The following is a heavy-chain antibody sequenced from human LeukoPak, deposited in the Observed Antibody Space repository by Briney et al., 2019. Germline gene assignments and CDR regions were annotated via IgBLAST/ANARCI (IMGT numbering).Heavy chain of an antibody. CDR1: GFAFSNYV. CDR3: GEQHFDGSAYRPLDY. D-gene: IGHD3-22*01. V-gene: IGHV3-30*04. J-gene: IGHJ4*02. Sequence: GGSLRLSCAASGFAFSNYVMHWVRQPPGKGLEWVAVVPFDGSKRFYADSVKGRFTISRDNSKNTLYLQMNSLRAEDTAVYYCGEQHFDGSAYRPLDYWGQGTLVTVSS. CDR2: VPFDGSKR.